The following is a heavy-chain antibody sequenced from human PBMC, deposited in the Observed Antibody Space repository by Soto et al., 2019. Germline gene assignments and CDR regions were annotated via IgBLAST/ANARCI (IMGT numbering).Heavy chain of an antibody. CDR1: GYTFTGYY. Sequence: GASVKVSCKASGYTFTGYYMHWVRQAPGQGLEWMGWINPNSGGTNYAQKFQGWVTMTRDTSISTAYMELSRLRSDDTAVYYCARGRSGYEFAFDIWGQGTMVTVSS. V-gene: IGHV1-2*04. J-gene: IGHJ3*02. D-gene: IGHD3-22*01. CDR3: ARGRSGYEFAFDI. CDR2: INPNSGGT.